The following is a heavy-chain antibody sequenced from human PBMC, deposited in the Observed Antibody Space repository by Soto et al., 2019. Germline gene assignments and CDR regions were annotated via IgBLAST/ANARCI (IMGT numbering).Heavy chain of an antibody. V-gene: IGHV6-1*01. D-gene: IGHD2-15*01. Sequence: PSQTLSLTCVISGDSVSSNGACWNWIRQSPSRGLQWLGRIYYRSKWFHDYAASVERRMASNPDTARNQFSLQLNYVTPEDTAVYYCARVHCSAGTCLDGLDFWGQGTTVTVSS. CDR2: IYYRSKWFH. CDR1: GDSVSSNGAC. CDR3: ARVHCSAGTCLDGLDF. J-gene: IGHJ6*02.